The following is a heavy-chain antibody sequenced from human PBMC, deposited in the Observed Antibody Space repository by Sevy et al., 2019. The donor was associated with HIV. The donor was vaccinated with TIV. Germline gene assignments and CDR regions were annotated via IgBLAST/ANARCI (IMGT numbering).Heavy chain of an antibody. CDR2: ISWNSGSI. Sequence: GGSLRLSCAASGFTFDDYAMHWVRQAPGKGLEWVSGISWNSGSIGYADSVKGRFTISRDNAKNSPYLQMNSLRAEDTALYYCAKDSGVSSSWTPFDYWGQGTLVTVSS. CDR1: GFTFDDYA. V-gene: IGHV3-9*01. J-gene: IGHJ4*02. D-gene: IGHD6-13*01. CDR3: AKDSGVSSSWTPFDY.